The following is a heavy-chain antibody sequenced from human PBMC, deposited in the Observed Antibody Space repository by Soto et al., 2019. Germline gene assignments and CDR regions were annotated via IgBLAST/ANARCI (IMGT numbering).Heavy chain of an antibody. CDR1: GYTFTSYY. D-gene: IGHD3-22*01. CDR2: INPSGGST. J-gene: IGHJ6*02. CDR3: ARDQSGYYDSSGYYHIYWDYYYGMDV. Sequence: QVQLVQSGAEVKKPGASVKVSCKASGYTFTSYYMHWVRQAPGQGLEWMGIINPSGGSTSYAQKYQGRVTMTRDTSTSTVYMELSSLRSEDTAVYYCARDQSGYYDSSGYYHIYWDYYYGMDVWGQGTTVTVSS. V-gene: IGHV1-46*01.